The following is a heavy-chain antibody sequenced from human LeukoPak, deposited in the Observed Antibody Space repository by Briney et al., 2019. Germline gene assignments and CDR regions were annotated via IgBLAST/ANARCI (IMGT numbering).Heavy chain of an antibody. V-gene: IGHV3-23*01. CDR1: GFTFSSYA. Sequence: GGSLRLSCAASGFTFSSYAMSWVRQAPGKGLEWVSAISGSGGSTYYADSVKGRFTISRDNSKNTLYLQMNSLRAEDTAVYYCARLKIFGVVGDAFDIWGQGTMVTVSS. D-gene: IGHD3-3*01. J-gene: IGHJ3*02. CDR3: ARLKIFGVVGDAFDI. CDR2: ISGSGGST.